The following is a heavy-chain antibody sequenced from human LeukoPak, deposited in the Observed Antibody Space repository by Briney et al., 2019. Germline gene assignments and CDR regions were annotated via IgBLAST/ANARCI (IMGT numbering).Heavy chain of an antibody. CDR1: GGSFSGYY. CDR2: INHSGST. CDR3: ARDRGKVPAAPAFDY. V-gene: IGHV4-34*01. D-gene: IGHD2-2*01. Sequence: SETLSLTCAVYGGSFSGYYWSWIRQPPGKGLEWIGEINHSGSTNYNPSLKSRVTISVDTSKNQFSLKLSSVTAADTAVYYCARDRGKVPAAPAFDYWGQGTLVTVSS. J-gene: IGHJ4*02.